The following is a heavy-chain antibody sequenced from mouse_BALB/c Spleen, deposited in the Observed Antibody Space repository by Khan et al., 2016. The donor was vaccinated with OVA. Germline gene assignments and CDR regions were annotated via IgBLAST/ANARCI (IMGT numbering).Heavy chain of an antibody. Sequence: VHLQQSGAELAKPGASVKMSCKASGYTFINYWILWVKQRPGQGLEWIGYINPSTGYTEYNQNFKDKATLTADKSSSTAYMQLSSLTSEDSAVYYCAGRGLRWDFDYWGQDTTLTVSS. CDR1: GYTFINYW. CDR3: AGRGLRWDFDY. CDR2: INPSTGYT. V-gene: IGHV1-7*01. D-gene: IGHD1-1*01. J-gene: IGHJ2*01.